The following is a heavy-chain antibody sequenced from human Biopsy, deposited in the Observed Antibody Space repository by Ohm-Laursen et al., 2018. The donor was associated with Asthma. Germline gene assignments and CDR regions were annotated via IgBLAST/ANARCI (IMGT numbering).Heavy chain of an antibody. CDR2: ISWNSGTI. D-gene: IGHD3-10*01. CDR3: ARDMGAGPNQPPSGSGSSHLYGTDV. J-gene: IGHJ6*02. V-gene: IGHV3-9*01. CDR1: GFSFDDYA. Sequence: SLRLSCTASGFSFDDYAMFWVRQAPGKGLEWVSGISWNSGTIGYADSVKGRFTTSRDNAKNSLYLQMNSLGPEDTAVYYCARDMGAGPNQPPSGSGSSHLYGTDVWGQGTTVTVSS.